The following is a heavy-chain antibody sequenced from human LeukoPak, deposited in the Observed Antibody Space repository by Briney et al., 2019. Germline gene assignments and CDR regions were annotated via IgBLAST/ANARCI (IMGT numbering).Heavy chain of an antibody. J-gene: IGHJ4*02. CDR2: FYTSGTI. V-gene: IGHV4-4*07. CDR1: GGSINSYY. CDR3: ARGYSYGPVGFDY. Sequence: ASETLSLTCTVSGGSINSYYWSWVRQPAGKGLEWIGRFYTSGTIDYNPSLKSRVTMSVDTSKNQLSLTLSSVTAADTAVYYCARGYSYGPVGFDYWGQGTLVTVSS. D-gene: IGHD5-18*01.